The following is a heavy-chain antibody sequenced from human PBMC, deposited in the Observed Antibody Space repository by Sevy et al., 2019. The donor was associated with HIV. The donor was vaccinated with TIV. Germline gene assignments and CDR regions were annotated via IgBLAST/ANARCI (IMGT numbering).Heavy chain of an antibody. V-gene: IGHV3-33*06. J-gene: IGHJ4*02. Sequence: GGSLRLSCAASGFTFSSYGMHWVRQAPGKGLEWVAVIWYDGSNKYYADSVKGRFTISRDNSKNTLYLQMNSLGAEDTAVYYCAKDRGSSGWISHYFDYWGQGTLVTVSS. CDR3: AKDRGSSGWISHYFDY. CDR1: GFTFSSYG. CDR2: IWYDGSNK. D-gene: IGHD6-19*01.